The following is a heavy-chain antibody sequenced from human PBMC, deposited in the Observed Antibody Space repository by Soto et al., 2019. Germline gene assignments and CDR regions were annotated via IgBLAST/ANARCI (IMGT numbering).Heavy chain of an antibody. J-gene: IGHJ6*03. CDR3: ARYCSSTSCYVRYMDV. V-gene: IGHV3-66*01. Sequence: GGSLRLSCAASGFTVSSNYMSWVRQAPGKGLEWVSVIYSGGSTYYADSVKDRFTISRDNSKNTLYLQMNSLRAEDTAVYYCARYCSSTSCYVRYMDVWGKGTTVTVSS. CDR2: IYSGGST. D-gene: IGHD2-2*01. CDR1: GFTVSSNY.